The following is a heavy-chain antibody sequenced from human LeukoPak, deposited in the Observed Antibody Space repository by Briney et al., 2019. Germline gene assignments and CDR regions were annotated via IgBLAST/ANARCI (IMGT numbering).Heavy chain of an antibody. J-gene: IGHJ4*02. V-gene: IGHV4-4*02. CDR1: GDSISNSRW. D-gene: IGHD1-26*01. Sequence: PSETLSLTCTVSGDSISNSRWWTWVRHSPGKGLEWIGEICRGGSAKYNPSLKSRVTMSMDKSKNQFSLELNSVTAADTAVYYCARVGYNGFGVLDYWGQGNLVTVSS. CDR3: ARVGYNGFGVLDY. CDR2: ICRGGSA.